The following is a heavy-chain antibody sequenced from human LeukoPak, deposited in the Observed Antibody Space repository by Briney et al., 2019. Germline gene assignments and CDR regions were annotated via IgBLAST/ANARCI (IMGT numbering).Heavy chain of an antibody. CDR2: IYTSGST. Sequence: SQTLSLTCTVSGGSISSGSYYWSWIRQPTGKGLEWIGRIYTSGSTNYNPSLKSRVTISVDTSKNQFSLKLSSVTAADTAVYYCARDLAFDPWGQGTLVTVSS. J-gene: IGHJ5*02. V-gene: IGHV4-61*02. CDR1: GGSISSGSYY. CDR3: ARDLAFDP. D-gene: IGHD5-12*01.